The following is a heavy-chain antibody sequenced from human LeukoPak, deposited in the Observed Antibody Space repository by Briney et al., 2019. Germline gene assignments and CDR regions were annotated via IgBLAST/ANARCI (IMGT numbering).Heavy chain of an antibody. J-gene: IGHJ4*02. CDR2: IYTSGSS. V-gene: IGHV4-61*02. D-gene: IGHD3-10*01. Sequence: SETLSLTCTVSGGSINSGSYYWSWIRQPAGKELEWIGRIYTSGSSTYNPSLKSRITMLVDTSKSQFSLKLSSVTAADTAVYCCARAGGVLGYFDYWGQGTLVTVSS. CDR3: ARAGGVLGYFDY. CDR1: GGSINSGSYY.